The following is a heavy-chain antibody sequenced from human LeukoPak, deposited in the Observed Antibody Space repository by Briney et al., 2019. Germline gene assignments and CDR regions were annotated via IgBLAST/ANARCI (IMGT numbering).Heavy chain of an antibody. CDR3: ARLYYYYYYMDV. CDR1: GGSISSSSYY. Sequence: SETLSLTCTVSGGSISSSSYYWGWIRQPPGKGLEWIGTIYYSGSTYYSPSLKSRVTISVDTSQNQFSLAVNSVAAADTAVYYCARLYYYYYYMDVWGKGTTVTVSS. V-gene: IGHV4-39*01. J-gene: IGHJ6*03. CDR2: IYYSGST.